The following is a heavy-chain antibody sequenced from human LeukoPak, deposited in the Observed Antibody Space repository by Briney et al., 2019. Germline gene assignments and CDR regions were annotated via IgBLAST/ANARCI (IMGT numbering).Heavy chain of an antibody. J-gene: IGHJ4*02. CDR1: GYIFTSYY. CDR3: ARVDYDSSGYGPSGY. CDR2: INPSGGST. V-gene: IGHV1-46*01. D-gene: IGHD3-22*01. Sequence: ASVKVSCKASGYIFTSYYMHWVRQAPGQGLEWMGIINPSGGSTNYAQNFQGRVTMTRDTSTSTVYMELSSLRSEDTAVYYCARVDYDSSGYGPSGYWGQGTLVTVSS.